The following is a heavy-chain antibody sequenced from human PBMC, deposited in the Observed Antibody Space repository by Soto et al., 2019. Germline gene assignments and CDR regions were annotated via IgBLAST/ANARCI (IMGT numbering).Heavy chain of an antibody. D-gene: IGHD5-18*01. J-gene: IGHJ3*02. CDR1: GGSISSYY. V-gene: IGHV4-59*01. CDR2: IYYSGST. CDR3: ARDLGDTAMVHPDAFDI. Sequence: SETLSLTCTVSGGSISSYYWSWIRQPPGKGLEWIGYIYYSGSTNYNPSLKSRVTISVDTSKNQFSLKLSSVTAADTAVYYCARDLGDTAMVHPDAFDIWGQETMVTVSS.